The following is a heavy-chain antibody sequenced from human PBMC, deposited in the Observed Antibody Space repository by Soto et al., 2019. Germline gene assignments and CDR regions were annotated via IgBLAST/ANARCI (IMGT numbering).Heavy chain of an antibody. Sequence: ASVKVSCKASGYSFTSYSIHWVRQAPGQGLEWMGVINPSGGNTKYAQKFQGRVTMTRDTSTSTVYLELSSLRSEDTAVYYCARDLYSSSWYVRAFDMWGQGTMVTVSS. CDR2: INPSGGNT. V-gene: IGHV1-46*03. CDR3: ARDLYSSSWYVRAFDM. J-gene: IGHJ3*02. CDR1: GYSFTSYS. D-gene: IGHD6-13*01.